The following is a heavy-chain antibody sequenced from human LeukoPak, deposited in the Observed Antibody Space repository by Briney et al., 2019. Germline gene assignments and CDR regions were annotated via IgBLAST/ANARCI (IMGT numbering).Heavy chain of an antibody. CDR1: GGTFSSYA. D-gene: IGHD6-13*01. CDR3: ARDLRRIAAAGRRENWFDP. Sequence: SAKVSCKASGGTFSSYAISWVRQAPGQGLEWMGGIIPIFGTANYAQRFQGRVTITADKSTSTAYMELSSLRSEDTAVYYCARDLRRIAAAGRRENWFDPWGQGTLVTVSP. V-gene: IGHV1-69*06. J-gene: IGHJ5*02. CDR2: IIPIFGTA.